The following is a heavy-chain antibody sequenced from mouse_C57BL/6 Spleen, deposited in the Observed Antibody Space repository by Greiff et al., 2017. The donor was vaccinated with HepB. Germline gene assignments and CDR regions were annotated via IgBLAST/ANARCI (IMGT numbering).Heavy chain of an antibody. Sequence: VKLMESGAELARPGASVKLSCKASGYTFTSYGISWVKQRTGQGLEWIGEIYPRSGNTYYNEKFKGKATLTADKSSSTAYMELRSLTSEDSAVYFCARGGIYDGYPFAYWGQGTLVTVSA. CDR3: ARGGIYDGYPFAY. D-gene: IGHD2-3*01. V-gene: IGHV1-81*01. J-gene: IGHJ3*01. CDR2: IYPRSGNT. CDR1: GYTFTSYG.